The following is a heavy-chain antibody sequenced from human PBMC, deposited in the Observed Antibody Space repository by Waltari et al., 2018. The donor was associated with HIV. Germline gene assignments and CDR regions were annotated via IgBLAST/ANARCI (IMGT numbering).Heavy chain of an antibody. Sequence: QVQLQESGPGLVKPSETLSLTCTVSGGSISSYYWSWIRQPPGKGLEWIGYIYYSGSTNYNPTLKSRVTISVDTSKNHFSLKLSSVTAADTAVYYCASSILWFGELFGMDVWGQGTTVTVSS. V-gene: IGHV4-59*01. CDR3: ASSILWFGELFGMDV. CDR1: GGSISSYY. J-gene: IGHJ6*02. CDR2: IYYSGST. D-gene: IGHD3-10*01.